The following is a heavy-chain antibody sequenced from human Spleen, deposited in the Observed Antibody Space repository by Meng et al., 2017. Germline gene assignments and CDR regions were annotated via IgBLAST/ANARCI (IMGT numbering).Heavy chain of an antibody. V-gene: IGHV3-64*02. CDR3: ARDTVTYCGGDCFFDY. D-gene: IGHD2-21*02. J-gene: IGHJ4*02. CDR2: ISSNGGST. CDR1: GFTFNSYA. Sequence: GESLKISCAASGFTFNSYAMHWVRQAPGKGLEYVSAISSNGGSTYYADSVKGRFTISRDNSKNTLYLQMGSLRAEDTAVYYCARDTVTYCGGDCFFDYWGQGTLVTVSS.